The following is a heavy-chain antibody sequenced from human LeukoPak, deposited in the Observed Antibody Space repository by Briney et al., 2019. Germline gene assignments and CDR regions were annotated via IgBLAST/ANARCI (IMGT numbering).Heavy chain of an antibody. D-gene: IGHD2-2*01. Sequence: GSSVKVSCKGSGCRFSELSMHWVRQAPGKGLEWMGSFDPVDGETIYAQKFQGRVTMTEDTSTDTAYMELSSLRSEDTAVYYCATEKNCSSTDCSAGMDVWGQGTTVTVSS. CDR3: ATEKNCSSTDCSAGMDV. CDR1: GCRFSELS. J-gene: IGHJ6*02. V-gene: IGHV1-24*01. CDR2: FDPVDGET.